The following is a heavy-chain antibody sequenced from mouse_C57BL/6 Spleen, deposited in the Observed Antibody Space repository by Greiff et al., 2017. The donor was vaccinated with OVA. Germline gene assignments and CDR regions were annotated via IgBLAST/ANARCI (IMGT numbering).Heavy chain of an antibody. D-gene: IGHD4-1*01. CDR2: IDPSDSYT. CDR3: ARADWDPRFAY. Sequence: VQLQQPGAELVMPGASVKLSCKASGYTFTSYWMHWVQQRPGQGLEWIGEIDPSDSYTNYNQQFKGKSTLTVDKSSSTAYMQLSSLTSEDSEVDCCARADWDPRFAYWGKGTLVTVSA. CDR1: GYTFTSYW. V-gene: IGHV1-69*01. J-gene: IGHJ3*01.